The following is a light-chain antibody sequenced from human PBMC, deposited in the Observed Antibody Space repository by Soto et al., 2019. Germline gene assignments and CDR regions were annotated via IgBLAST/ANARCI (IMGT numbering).Light chain of an antibody. J-gene: IGLJ3*02. CDR1: TSNIGSNH. V-gene: IGLV1-47*01. CDR2: RHD. CDR3: AVWDDSLNGVV. Sequence: QSVLTQPPSASATPGQWVTVSCSGSTSNIGSNHVSWYQHHPGAAPKLLIYRHDLRPSGVPDRFSGSKSGTSASLAIRGLHSEDEAIYYCAVWDDSLNGVVFGGGTKLTVL.